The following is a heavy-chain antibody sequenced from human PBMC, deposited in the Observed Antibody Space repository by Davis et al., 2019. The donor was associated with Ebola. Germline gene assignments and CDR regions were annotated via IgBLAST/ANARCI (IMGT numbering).Heavy chain of an antibody. J-gene: IGHJ4*02. CDR3: ATKQAQLWFVGYYFDY. Sequence: SVKVSCKASGGTFSSYTISWVRQAPGQGLEWMGGIIPIFGAANYAQKFQGRAMITADESTSTAYMELSSLRSEDTAVYYCATKQAQLWFVGYYFDYWGQGTLVTVSS. CDR1: GGTFSSYT. V-gene: IGHV1-69*13. D-gene: IGHD5-18*01. CDR2: IIPIFGAA.